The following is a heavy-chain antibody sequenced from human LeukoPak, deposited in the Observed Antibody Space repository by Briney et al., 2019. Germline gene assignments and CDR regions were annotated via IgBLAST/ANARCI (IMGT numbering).Heavy chain of an antibody. CDR2: ISYDGSNK. CDR1: GFTFSSYA. J-gene: IGHJ4*02. CDR3: ARDRDYDSSGYLGY. V-gene: IGHV3-30-3*01. D-gene: IGHD3-22*01. Sequence: PGGSLRLSCAASGFTFSSYAMHWVRQAPGKGLEWVAVISYDGSNKYYADSAKGRFTISRDNSKNTLYLQMDSLRAEDTAVYYCARDRDYDSSGYLGYWGQGTLVTVSS.